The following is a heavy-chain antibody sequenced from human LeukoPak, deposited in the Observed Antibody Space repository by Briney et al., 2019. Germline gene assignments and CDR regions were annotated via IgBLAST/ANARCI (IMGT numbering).Heavy chain of an antibody. D-gene: IGHD5-24*01. CDR2: ISGSGGST. V-gene: IGHV3-23*01. CDR3: ARFGPLLMATTRDYYYYGMDV. Sequence: GGSLRLSCAASGFTFSSYAMSWVRQAPGKGLEWVSAISGSGGSTYYADSVKGRFTISRDNSKNTLYLQMNSLRAEDTAVYYCARFGPLLMATTRDYYYYGMDVWGQGTTVTVSS. CDR1: GFTFSSYA. J-gene: IGHJ6*02.